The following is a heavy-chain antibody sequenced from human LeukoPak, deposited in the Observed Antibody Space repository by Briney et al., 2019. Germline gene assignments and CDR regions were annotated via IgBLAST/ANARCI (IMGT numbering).Heavy chain of an antibody. Sequence: SETLSLTCTVSGVSICSYFWSWVRQPAGKGLEWIGRIYTSGSTKYNPSLQSRVTMSLDTSKKQLSLNLGSVTAADTAVYCCARAGTSGGLCDYWGQGILVTVSS. CDR2: IYTSGST. D-gene: IGHD1-14*01. CDR1: GVSICSYF. CDR3: ARAGTSGGLCDY. V-gene: IGHV4-4*07. J-gene: IGHJ4*02.